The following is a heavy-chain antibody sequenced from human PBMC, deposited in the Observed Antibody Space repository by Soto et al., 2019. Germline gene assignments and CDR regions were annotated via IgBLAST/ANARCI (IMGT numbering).Heavy chain of an antibody. CDR1: GFSISDYA. Sequence: GGSLRLSCSASGFSISDYAMSWVRQAPGKGLEWVSSISDSGTKTFYADSVKGRFAIPRDTSKNTVYMQMNNLRVEDTALYYCAKDGNRKDDYWGQGTVVTVSS. CDR2: ISDSGTKT. V-gene: IGHV3-23*01. J-gene: IGHJ4*02. CDR3: AKDGNRKDDY.